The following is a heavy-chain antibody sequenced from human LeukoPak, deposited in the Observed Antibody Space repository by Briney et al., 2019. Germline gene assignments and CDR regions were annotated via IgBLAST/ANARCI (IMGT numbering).Heavy chain of an antibody. J-gene: IGHJ4*02. V-gene: IGHV3-21*01. D-gene: IGHD2-2*01. Sequence: GGSLRLSCAASGFTFSSYSMNWVRQAPGKGLEWVSSISNSSSYIYYADSVKGRFTISRDNSKNSLYLQMNSLIAEDTAVYYCARRLGYCSSTSCSTARFDYWGQGTLVTVSS. CDR1: GFTFSSYS. CDR2: ISNSSSYI. CDR3: ARRLGYCSSTSCSTARFDY.